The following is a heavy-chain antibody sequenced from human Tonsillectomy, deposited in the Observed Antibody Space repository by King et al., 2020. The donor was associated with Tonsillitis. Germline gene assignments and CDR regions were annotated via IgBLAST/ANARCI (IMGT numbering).Heavy chain of an antibody. Sequence: QLVQSGAEVKKPGSSVKVSCKASGGTFSSYNIRWVRQAPGQGLEWMGRIIPNLDITNYAQKFQGRVTITADKSTSTAYMELTSLRSEDTAFYYCAREGYCGGDCYSGLVDYGGQGTRVTVSS. J-gene: IGHJ4*02. CDR3: AREGYCGGDCYSGLVDY. V-gene: IGHV1-69*09. D-gene: IGHD2-21*02. CDR2: IIPNLDIT. CDR1: GGTFSSYN.